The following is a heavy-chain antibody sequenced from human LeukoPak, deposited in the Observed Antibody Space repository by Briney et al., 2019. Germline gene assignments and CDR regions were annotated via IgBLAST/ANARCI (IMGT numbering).Heavy chain of an antibody. D-gene: IGHD2-2*01. CDR3: AKDLPAAYFDY. CDR1: GFTFSSYG. J-gene: IGHJ4*02. CDR2: IRYDESTK. Sequence: GGSLRLSCAASGFTFSSYGMHWVRQAPGKGLEWVAFIRYDESTKFYADSVKGRFTISRDNSKTTLYLQMNSLKAEDTAVYYCAKDLPAAYFDYWGQGILVTVSS. V-gene: IGHV3-30*02.